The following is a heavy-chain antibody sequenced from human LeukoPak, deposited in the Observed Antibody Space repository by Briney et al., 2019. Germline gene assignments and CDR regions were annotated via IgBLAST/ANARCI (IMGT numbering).Heavy chain of an antibody. D-gene: IGHD3-10*01. CDR3: ARGTSSGVAPYYYYYYMDV. J-gene: IGHJ6*03. Sequence: ASETLSLTCTVSGGSTSSYYWSWIRQPAGKGLEWIGRIYTSGGTNYNPSLKSRVTMSVDTSKNQFSLKLSSVTAADTAVYYCARGTSSGVAPYYYYYYMDVWGKGTTVTVSS. V-gene: IGHV4-4*07. CDR2: IYTSGGT. CDR1: GGSTSSYY.